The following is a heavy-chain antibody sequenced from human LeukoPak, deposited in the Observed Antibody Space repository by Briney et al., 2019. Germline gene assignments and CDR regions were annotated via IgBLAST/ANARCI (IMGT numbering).Heavy chain of an antibody. V-gene: IGHV1-46*01. CDR3: ARGGRHAQYVTTYYYYYMDV. CDR2: INPSGGST. D-gene: IGHD4-17*01. CDR1: GYTFTSYY. Sequence: ASVKVSCKASGYTFTSYYIHRVRQAPGQGLEWMGIINPSGGSTSYAQKFQGRVTMTRDMSTSTVYMELSSLRSEHTAVYYCARGGRHAQYVTTYYYYYMDVWGKGTTVTVSS. J-gene: IGHJ6*03.